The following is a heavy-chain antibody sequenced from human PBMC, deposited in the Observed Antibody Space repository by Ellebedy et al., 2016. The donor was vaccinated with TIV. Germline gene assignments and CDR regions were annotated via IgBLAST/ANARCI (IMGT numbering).Heavy chain of an antibody. J-gene: IGHJ3*02. V-gene: IGHV3-48*01. CDR3: ARDFPGSGSYLHGDDAFDI. CDR2: ISSSSSTI. D-gene: IGHD3-10*01. CDR1: GFTFSSYS. Sequence: PGGSLRLSCAASGFTFSSYSMNWVRQAPGKGLEWVSYISSSSSTIYYADSVKGRFTISRDNSKNTLYLQMNSLRAEDTAVYYCARDFPGSGSYLHGDDAFDIWGQGTMVTVSS.